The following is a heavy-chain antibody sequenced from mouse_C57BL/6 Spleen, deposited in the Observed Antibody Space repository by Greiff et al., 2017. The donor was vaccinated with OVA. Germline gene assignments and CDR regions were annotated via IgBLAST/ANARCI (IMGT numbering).Heavy chain of an antibody. CDR1: GFNIKDYY. Sequence: VQLQQSGAELVRPGASVKLSCTASGFNIKDYYMHWVKQRPEQGLEWIGRIDPEDGDTEYAPKFQGKATMTAATSSNTAYLQLSSLTSEDTAVYYCTTYDGYLLYLYFDVWGTGPTVTVSS. CDR3: TTYDGYLLYLYFDV. D-gene: IGHD2-2*01. V-gene: IGHV14-1*01. J-gene: IGHJ1*03. CDR2: IDPEDGDT.